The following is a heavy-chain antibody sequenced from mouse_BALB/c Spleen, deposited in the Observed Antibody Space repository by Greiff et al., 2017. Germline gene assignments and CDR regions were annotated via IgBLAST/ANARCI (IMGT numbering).Heavy chain of an antibody. CDR3: ARDGLLVPYFDY. CDR1: GYSITSDYA. D-gene: IGHD2-3*01. J-gene: IGHJ2*01. Sequence: EVKLMESGPGLVKPSQSLSLTCTVTGYSITSDYAWNWIRQFPGNKLEWMGYISYSGSTSYNPSLKSRISITRDTSKNQFFLQLNSVTTEDTATYYCARDGLLVPYFDYWGQGTTLTVSS. CDR2: ISYSGST. V-gene: IGHV3-2*02.